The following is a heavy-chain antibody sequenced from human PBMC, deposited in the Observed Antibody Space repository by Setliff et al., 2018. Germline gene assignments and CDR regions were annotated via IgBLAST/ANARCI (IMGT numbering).Heavy chain of an antibody. V-gene: IGHV1-18*01. J-gene: IGHJ4*02. D-gene: IGHD3-3*01. CDR2: ISLYDGHT. Sequence: ASVKVSCKASGYNFKTYAISWVRQAPGQGLEWMGFISLYDGHTNYAQNFQGRVTMTTDTSTSTAYMELRSLRSDDTAVYYCARVPRLEWLLPTFDSWGQGTLVTVSS. CDR1: GYNFKTYA. CDR3: ARVPRLEWLLPTFDS.